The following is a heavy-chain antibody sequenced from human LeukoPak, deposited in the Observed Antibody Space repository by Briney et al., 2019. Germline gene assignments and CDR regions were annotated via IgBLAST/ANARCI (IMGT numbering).Heavy chain of an antibody. CDR2: ISYSGAKI. D-gene: IGHD6-19*01. Sequence: GGSLRLSCAASGFTFRHYDMTWVRQAPGKGLEWVSRISYSGAKIHYADSVKGRFTISRDNSKNTLFLEMNILTAEDTAIYYCARGEQWLDSWGQGTLVTVSS. CDR1: GFTFRHYD. J-gene: IGHJ4*02. CDR3: ARGEQWLDS. V-gene: IGHV3-23*01.